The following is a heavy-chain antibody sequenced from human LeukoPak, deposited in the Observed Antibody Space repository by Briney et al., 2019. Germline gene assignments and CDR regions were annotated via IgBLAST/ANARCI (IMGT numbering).Heavy chain of an antibody. J-gene: IGHJ6*02. CDR1: GYTFTSYG. CDR2: ISAYNGNT. D-gene: IGHD5-12*01. CDR3: ARLSGYSGYDPPYYYYGMGV. V-gene: IGHV1-18*01. Sequence: GASVKVSCKASGYTFTSYGISWVRQAPGQGLEWMGWISAYNGNTNYAQKLQGRVTMTTDTSTSTAYMELRSLRSDDTAVYYCARLSGYSGYDPPYYYYGMGVWGQGTTVTVSS.